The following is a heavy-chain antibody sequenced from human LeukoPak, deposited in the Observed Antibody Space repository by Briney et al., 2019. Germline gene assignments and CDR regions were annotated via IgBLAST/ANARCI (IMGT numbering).Heavy chain of an antibody. CDR2: INPHSGGT. Sequence: ASVKVSCKASGFTFTGYYIRWVRQAPGRGLEWMGYINPHSGGTNSPQKFQGRVTMTTDTSISAAYMELSSLISDDTAMYYCVREGNELLSKNFDYWGQGTLVTVSS. D-gene: IGHD2-21*02. CDR3: VREGNELLSKNFDY. J-gene: IGHJ4*02. V-gene: IGHV1-2*02. CDR1: GFTFTGYY.